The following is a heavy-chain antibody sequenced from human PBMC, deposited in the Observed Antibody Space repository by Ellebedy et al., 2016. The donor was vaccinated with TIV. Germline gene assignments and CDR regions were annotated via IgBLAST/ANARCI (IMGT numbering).Heavy chain of an antibody. Sequence: GESLKISCAASGFTFSSYDMHWVRQATGKGLEWVSAIGTAGDTYYPGSVKGRFTISRENAKNSLYLQMNSLRAEDTAVYYCARTTPSIAARPYAFDIWGQGTMVTVSS. J-gene: IGHJ3*02. D-gene: IGHD6-6*01. V-gene: IGHV3-13*01. CDR1: GFTFSSYD. CDR3: ARTTPSIAARPYAFDI. CDR2: IGTAGDT.